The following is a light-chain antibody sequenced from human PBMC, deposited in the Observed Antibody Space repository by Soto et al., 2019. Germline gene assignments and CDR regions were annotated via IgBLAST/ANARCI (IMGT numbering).Light chain of an antibody. J-gene: IGKJ1*01. V-gene: IGKV1-39*01. CDR1: QNLFSY. Sequence: IRMTQSPSSLSAAVGDRVTITGRASQNLFSYLNWYQQKTGTVSNPLISAPSNLQSGVPSRFSGSGSGTDFPLTTSSLQREDFATYPSQQSYSAPLTFGQGT. CDR2: APS. CDR3: QQSYSAPLT.